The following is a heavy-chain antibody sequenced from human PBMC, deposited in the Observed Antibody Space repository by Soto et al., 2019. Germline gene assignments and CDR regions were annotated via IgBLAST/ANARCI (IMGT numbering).Heavy chain of an antibody. Sequence: PGGSLRLSCAASGFTFSSYAMSWVRQAPGKGLEWVSAISGSGGSTYYADSVKGRFTISRDNSKNTLYLQMNSLRAEDTAVYYCAKSHYYDSSGYYYGGSLDAFDIWGQGTMVTVSS. CDR2: ISGSGGST. D-gene: IGHD3-22*01. CDR3: AKSHYYDSSGYYYGGSLDAFDI. V-gene: IGHV3-23*01. CDR1: GFTFSSYA. J-gene: IGHJ3*02.